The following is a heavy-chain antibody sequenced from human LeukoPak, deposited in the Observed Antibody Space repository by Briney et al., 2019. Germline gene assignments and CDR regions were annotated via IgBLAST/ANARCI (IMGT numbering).Heavy chain of an antibody. CDR1: GFTFSTYV. V-gene: IGHV3-30*18. Sequence: GGSLRLSCAASGFTFSTYVMSWVRQAPGKGLEWVAVISYDGSNKYYADSVKGRFTISRDNSKNTLYLQMNSLRAEDTAVYYCAKDRRLYCGGDCPLEFDPWGQGTLVTVSS. CDR3: AKDRRLYCGGDCPLEFDP. D-gene: IGHD2-21*02. CDR2: ISYDGSNK. J-gene: IGHJ5*02.